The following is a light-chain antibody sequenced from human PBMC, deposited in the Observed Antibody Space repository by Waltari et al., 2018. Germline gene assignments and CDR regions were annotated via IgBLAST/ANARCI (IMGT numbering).Light chain of an antibody. Sequence: EIVMTQSPATLSVSPGERATLSCRASQSVTTNLAWYQQKPGQAPRLLIYGASTRATGIPARFSGSGSATEFTLTIISLLSEDFAVYYCQQYNNWPLSWTFGQGTKVEIK. V-gene: IGKV3-15*01. CDR2: GAS. J-gene: IGKJ1*01. CDR1: QSVTTN. CDR3: QQYNNWPLSWT.